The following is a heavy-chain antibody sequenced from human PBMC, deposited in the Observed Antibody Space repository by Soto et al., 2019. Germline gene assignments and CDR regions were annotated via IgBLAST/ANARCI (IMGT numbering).Heavy chain of an antibody. D-gene: IGHD3-22*01. CDR1: GGSISSYY. CDR3: ARDRDNYYDSSGYYSTWCYFDY. J-gene: IGHJ4*02. Sequence: QVQLQESGPGLVKPSETLSLTCTVSGGSISSYYWSWIRQPAGKGLEWIGRIYTSGSTNYNPSLKSRVTMSVDTSKHQFSLKLSSVTAADTAVYYCARDRDNYYDSSGYYSTWCYFDYWGQGTLVTVSS. CDR2: IYTSGST. V-gene: IGHV4-4*07.